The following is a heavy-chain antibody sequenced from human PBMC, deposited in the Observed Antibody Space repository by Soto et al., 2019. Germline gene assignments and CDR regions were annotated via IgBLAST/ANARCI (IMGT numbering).Heavy chain of an antibody. J-gene: IGHJ5*02. CDR2: IYYSGTT. D-gene: IGHD2-2*01. Sequence: QVQLQESGPGLVKPSETLSLTCTVSGGSISSGGYYWSWIRQHPGKGLEWIGYIYYSGTTYYNPSLKSRVTISVDTSKNQSPLKLSSVSAADTVLYYCARCSLVVVPAPGFDPWGRGTLVTVSS. CDR1: GGSISSGGYY. V-gene: IGHV4-31*03. CDR3: ARCSLVVVPAPGFDP.